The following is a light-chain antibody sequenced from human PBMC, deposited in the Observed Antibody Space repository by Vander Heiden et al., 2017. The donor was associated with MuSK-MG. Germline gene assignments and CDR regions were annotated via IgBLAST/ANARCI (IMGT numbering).Light chain of an antibody. J-gene: IGKJ4*01. CDR3: QQYGSSPT. CDR1: QSVSSSY. CDR2: GAS. V-gene: IGKV3-20*01. Sequence: EIVLTQSPLTLPFSPGERATLSCRSSQSVSSSYLAWYQQKPGQAPRLLIYGASRRATGIPDRFSGSGSGKDFTLTISRLEPEDFVVYYRQQYGSSPTFGGGTKVEIK.